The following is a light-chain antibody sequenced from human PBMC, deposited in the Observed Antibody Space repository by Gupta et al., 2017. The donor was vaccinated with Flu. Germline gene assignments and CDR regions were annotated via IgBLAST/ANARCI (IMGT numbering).Light chain of an antibody. Sequence: DIVMTQSPLSLPVTRGEPASISCRSSQSLLHSNGYNYLDWYLQKPGQSPQLLIYLGSNRASGVPDRFSGSGSGTDFTLKISRVEAEDVGVYYCMQALQTPLTFGGGTKVEIK. V-gene: IGKV2-28*01. CDR1: QSLLHSNGYNY. CDR2: LGS. CDR3: MQALQTPLT. J-gene: IGKJ4*01.